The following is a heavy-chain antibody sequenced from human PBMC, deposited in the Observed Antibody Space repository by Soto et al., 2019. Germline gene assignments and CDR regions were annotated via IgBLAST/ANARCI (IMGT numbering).Heavy chain of an antibody. V-gene: IGHV4-30-4*01. J-gene: IGHJ4*02. D-gene: IGHD1-26*01. CDR3: ARGGGGAAPFDY. CDR1: GGSISSGGYY. CDR2: IYYSGST. Sequence: SETLSLTCTVSGGSISSGGYYWSWIRQPPGKGLEWIGYIYYSGSTYYNPSLKSRVTISVDTSKNQFSLKLSSVTAADTAVYYCARGGGGAAPFDYWGQGTLVTVSS.